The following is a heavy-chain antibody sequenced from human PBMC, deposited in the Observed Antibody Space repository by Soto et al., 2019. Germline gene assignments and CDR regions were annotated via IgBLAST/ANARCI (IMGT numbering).Heavy chain of an antibody. J-gene: IGHJ6*02. Sequence: ASVKVSCKASGGTFSSYSISWVRQAPGQGLEWMGGIIPIFGTANYAQKFQGRVTITADESTSTAYMELSSLRSEDTAVYYCAGTDIVLVPAADDNHYYYYGMDVWGQGTTVTVSS. CDR2: IIPIFGTA. CDR3: AGTDIVLVPAADDNHYYYYGMDV. D-gene: IGHD2-2*01. CDR1: GGTFSSYS. V-gene: IGHV1-69*13.